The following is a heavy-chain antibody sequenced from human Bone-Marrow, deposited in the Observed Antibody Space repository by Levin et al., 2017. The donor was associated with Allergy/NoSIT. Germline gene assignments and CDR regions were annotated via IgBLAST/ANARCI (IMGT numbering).Heavy chain of an antibody. J-gene: IGHJ4*02. Sequence: SETLSLTCAVSGDSMSTSNWWSWLRQSPGKGLEWIGEIHPSGNTNHNPSLKSRVTISVDMSKNQFSLMLTSLTAADTAVYYCAREDADYYFAYWGQGALVTVSS. V-gene: IGHV4-4*02. D-gene: IGHD4-17*01. CDR3: AREDADYYFAY. CDR2: IHPSGNT. CDR1: GDSMSTSNW.